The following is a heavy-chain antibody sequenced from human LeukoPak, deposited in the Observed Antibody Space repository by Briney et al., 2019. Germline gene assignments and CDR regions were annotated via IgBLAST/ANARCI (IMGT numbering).Heavy chain of an antibody. CDR3: ASQKTTVTTGGDY. D-gene: IGHD4-17*01. CDR2: ISSSGSTI. J-gene: IGHJ4*02. V-gene: IGHV3-48*03. CDR1: GFTFSSYE. Sequence: PGGSLRLSCAASGFTFSSYEMNWVRQAPGKGLEWVSYISSSGSTIYYADSVKGRFTISRDNAKNSLYLQMNSLRAEDTAAYYCASQKTTVTTGGDYWGQGTLVTVSS.